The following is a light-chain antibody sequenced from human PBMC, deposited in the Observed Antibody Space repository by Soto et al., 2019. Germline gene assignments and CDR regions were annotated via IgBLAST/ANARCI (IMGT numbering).Light chain of an antibody. J-gene: IGLJ1*01. CDR1: SSDVGSYDY. CDR3: CSHTPNYTYF. CDR2: NVN. V-gene: IGLV2-11*01. Sequence: QSVLIHPPSVSGSPGQSVTISCTGTSSDVGSYDYVSWYQQHPGTVPKPMIYNVNTQPSGVPNRFSGSKSGNTASLTISGLKDEDEADYYCCSHTPNYTYFFGTGTKVTVL.